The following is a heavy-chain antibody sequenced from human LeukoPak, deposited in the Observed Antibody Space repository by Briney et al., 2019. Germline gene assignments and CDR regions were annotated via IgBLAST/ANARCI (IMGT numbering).Heavy chain of an antibody. J-gene: IGHJ4*02. V-gene: IGHV4-34*01. CDR3: AGYGGDWYPES. CDR2: ITYRGNI. Sequence: SETLSLTCAVYGPFETYYWTLVRQPPGKGLEWIGEITYRGNINYNPSLESRLRISVDRTKQQFYLTLTSVTAADTAVYYCAGYGGDWYPESWGQGTLVTISS. CDR1: GPFETYY. D-gene: IGHD6-19*01.